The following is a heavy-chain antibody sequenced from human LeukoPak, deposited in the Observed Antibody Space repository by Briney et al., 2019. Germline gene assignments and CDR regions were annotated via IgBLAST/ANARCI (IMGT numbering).Heavy chain of an antibody. D-gene: IGHD3-9*01. CDR2: ISSSSSYI. V-gene: IGHV3-21*01. CDR1: GFTFSSYS. Sequence: GGSLRLSCAASGFTFSSYSMNWVRQAPGKGLEWVSSISSSSSYIYYADSVKGRFTISRDNAKNSLYLQMNSLRAEDTAVYYCARRSGYDILTGYYFYYYYMDVWGKGTTVTISS. J-gene: IGHJ6*03. CDR3: ARRSGYDILTGYYFYYYYMDV.